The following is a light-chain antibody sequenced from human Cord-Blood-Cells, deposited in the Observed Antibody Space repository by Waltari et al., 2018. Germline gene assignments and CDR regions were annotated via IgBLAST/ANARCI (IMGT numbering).Light chain of an antibody. CDR2: EVS. CDR1: SIDFGGYNY. CDR3: SSYTSSSTLV. J-gene: IGLJ2*01. Sequence: QSALTQPASVSGSPGQSITISCTGTSIDFGGYNYVSWYQQHPGKAPKLMIYEVSNRPSGVSNRVSGSKSGNTASLTISGLQAEDEADYYCSSYTSSSTLVFGGGTKLTVL. V-gene: IGLV2-14*01.